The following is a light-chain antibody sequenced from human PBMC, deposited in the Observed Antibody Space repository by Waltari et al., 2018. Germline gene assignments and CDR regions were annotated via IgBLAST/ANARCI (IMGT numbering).Light chain of an antibody. CDR3: QQRSNWPPIT. J-gene: IGKJ5*01. V-gene: IGKV3-11*01. CDR2: DAS. CDR1: QSVSSY. Sequence: EMVLTQSPATLPCPPGEGPTLPCRASQSVSSYLAWYQQKPGQAPRLLIYDASNRATGIPARFSGSGSGTDFTLTISSLEPEDFAVYYCQQRSNWPPITFGQGTRLEIK.